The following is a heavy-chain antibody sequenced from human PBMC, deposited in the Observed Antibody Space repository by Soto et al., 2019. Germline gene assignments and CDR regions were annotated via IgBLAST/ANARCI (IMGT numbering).Heavy chain of an antibody. CDR2: INGGGGTA. J-gene: IGHJ4*02. Sequence: PGGSLRLSCAASGSTFSAYAMSWVRQAPGKGLEWVSAINGGGGTAFYADSVKGRFTISRDNSKNTLHLQMDILRAEDTAIYYCATLPRALPPPGTDYFDYWGQGTLVTVSS. V-gene: IGHV3-23*01. CDR3: ATLPRALPPPGTDYFDY. CDR1: GSTFSAYA. D-gene: IGHD1-1*01.